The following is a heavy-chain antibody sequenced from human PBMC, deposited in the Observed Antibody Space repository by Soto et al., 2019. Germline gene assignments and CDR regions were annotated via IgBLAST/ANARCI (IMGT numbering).Heavy chain of an antibody. CDR1: GFTFSSYG. CDR3: AKGPPSSGLRYFDWLPFDY. Sequence: GGSLRLSCAASGFTFSSYGMHWVRQAPGKGLEWVAVISYDGSNKYYADSVKGRFTISRDNSKNTLYLQMNSLRAEDTAVYYCAKGPPSSGLRYFDWLPFDYWGQGTLVTVSS. D-gene: IGHD3-9*01. CDR2: ISYDGSNK. J-gene: IGHJ4*02. V-gene: IGHV3-30*18.